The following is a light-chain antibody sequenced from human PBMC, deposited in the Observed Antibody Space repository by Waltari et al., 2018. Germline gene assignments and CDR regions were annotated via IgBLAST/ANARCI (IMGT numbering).Light chain of an antibody. J-gene: IGLJ3*02. CDR1: STHILRET. Sequence: QSVLTQPLPMSGTPRQAVTISCSGSSTHILRETVTWYQQLPRTAPKLLIHSNGQRPPGVPGRFSGSKSCTSASLAISWLQSDDEADYYCAAWDNSLDAWVFGGGTKLTVL. V-gene: IGLV1-44*01. CDR2: SNG. CDR3: AAWDNSLDAWV.